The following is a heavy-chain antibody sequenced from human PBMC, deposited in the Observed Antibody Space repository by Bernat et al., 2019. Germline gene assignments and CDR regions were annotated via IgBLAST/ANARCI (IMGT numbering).Heavy chain of an antibody. CDR2: IHYSGST. D-gene: IGHD3-10*01. CDR3: ARLREEELWYGGLRYYFDY. Sequence: QPQLQESGPGLVKPSETLSLTCTVSDGSIKISDYSWGWIRQPPGKGLEWIGNIHYSGSTHYSSSLMSRVTISVDPSRNQFSVRLSSVTDADTAVYYCARLREEELWYGGLRYYFDYWGQGTLVTVSS. CDR1: DGSIKISDYS. V-gene: IGHV4-39*01. J-gene: IGHJ4*02.